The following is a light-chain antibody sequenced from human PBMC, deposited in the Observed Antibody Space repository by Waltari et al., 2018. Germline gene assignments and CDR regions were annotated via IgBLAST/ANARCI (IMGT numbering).Light chain of an antibody. J-gene: IGLJ2*01. V-gene: IGLV2-14*03. CDR1: SSDVGGYNY. CDR2: DVS. CDR3: SSYTISSTVV. Sequence: QSALTQPASVSGSPGQSTTISCTGTSSDVGGYNYVSWYQQNPGKAPKLMIYDVSDRPSGVSTRFSVSKSGNTASLTSSGLQADDEADYYCSSYTISSTVVFGGGTKLTVL.